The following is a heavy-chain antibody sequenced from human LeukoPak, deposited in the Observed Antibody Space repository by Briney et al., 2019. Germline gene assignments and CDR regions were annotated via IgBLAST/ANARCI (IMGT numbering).Heavy chain of an antibody. J-gene: IGHJ4*02. CDR2: ISYDGSNK. V-gene: IGHV3-30*18. Sequence: GRSLRLSCAASGFTFSSYGMHWVRQAPGKGLEWVAVISYDGSNKYYADSVKGRFTISRDNSKNTLLLQMNSLRAEDTAVYYCAKDLGYCGVGSCTTIDYWGQGTLVTVSS. CDR3: AKDLGYCGVGSCTTIDY. D-gene: IGHD2-15*01. CDR1: GFTFSSYG.